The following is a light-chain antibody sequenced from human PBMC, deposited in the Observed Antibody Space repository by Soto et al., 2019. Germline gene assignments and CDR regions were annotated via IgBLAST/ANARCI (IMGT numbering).Light chain of an antibody. J-gene: IGLJ2*01. CDR2: DVS. V-gene: IGLV2-14*01. Sequence: QPALTQPASVSGSPGQSITISCTGTDSDVGLYNYVFWYQQYPGKAPKLMIYDVSNRPSGVSDRFSGSKSGNTASLTISGLQAEDEAYYYCSSYTTSRTLVFGGGTKVTVL. CDR1: DSDVGLYNY. CDR3: SSYTTSRTLV.